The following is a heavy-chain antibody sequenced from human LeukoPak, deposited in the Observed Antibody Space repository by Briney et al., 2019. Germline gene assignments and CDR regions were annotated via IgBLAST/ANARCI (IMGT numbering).Heavy chain of an antibody. Sequence: PGVSLRLSCTASTRYFTNYWMHWVRQVPGKGLAWVSRIDRDGIKTDYADSVRGRFTTSRHNAKNTVYLLMNDVRVEDTAVYYCGTSRWSGVVDSWGQGTLVTVS. CDR2: IDRDGIKT. J-gene: IGHJ5*01. D-gene: IGHD3-3*01. CDR3: GTSRWSGVVDS. CDR1: TRYFTNYW. V-gene: IGHV3-74*01.